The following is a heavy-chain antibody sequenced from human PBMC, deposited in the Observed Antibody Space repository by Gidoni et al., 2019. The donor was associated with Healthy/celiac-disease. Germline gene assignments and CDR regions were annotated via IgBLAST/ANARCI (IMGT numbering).Heavy chain of an antibody. CDR3: ARDTNGWYGVYGMDV. CDR1: GFTFSSYG. J-gene: IGHJ6*02. Sequence: QVQLVESGGGVVQPGRSLRLSCAASGFTFSSYGMHWVRQAPGKGLEWVAVIWYAVSNKYYADSVKGRFTISRDNSKNTLYLQMNSLRAEDTAVYYCARDTNGWYGVYGMDVWGQGTTVTVSS. V-gene: IGHV3-33*01. D-gene: IGHD6-19*01. CDR2: IWYAVSNK.